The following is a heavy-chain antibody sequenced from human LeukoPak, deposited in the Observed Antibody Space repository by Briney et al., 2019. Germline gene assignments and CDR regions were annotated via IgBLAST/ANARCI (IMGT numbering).Heavy chain of an antibody. Sequence: GRSLRLSCAASGFTFSSYAMHWVRQAPGKGLEWVAVISYDGSNKYYAESVKGRFTISRDNSKNTLYLQMNSLRVEDTAVYYCAGEEDLRELRGGREFFQYWGQGTLVTVSS. CDR1: GFTFSSYA. CDR2: ISYDGSNK. J-gene: IGHJ1*01. CDR3: AGEEDLRELRGGREFFQY. D-gene: IGHD3-10*01. V-gene: IGHV3-30-3*01.